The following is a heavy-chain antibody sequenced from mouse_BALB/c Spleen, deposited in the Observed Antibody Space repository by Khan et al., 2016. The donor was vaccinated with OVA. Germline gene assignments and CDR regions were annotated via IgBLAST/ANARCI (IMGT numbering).Heavy chain of an antibody. Sequence: QIQLVQSGPELKKPGETVKISCKASGHTFTNFGMNWVKQAPGKGLKWMGWINTYTGEPTYADDFNGRFAFSLEASASTAYLQINNLTNEATATYVCARPPYFSYAMDNWGQGTSVTVSS. D-gene: IGHD2-10*01. J-gene: IGHJ4*01. CDR1: GHTFTNFG. V-gene: IGHV9-3-1*01. CDR3: ARPPYFSYAMDN. CDR2: INTYTGEP.